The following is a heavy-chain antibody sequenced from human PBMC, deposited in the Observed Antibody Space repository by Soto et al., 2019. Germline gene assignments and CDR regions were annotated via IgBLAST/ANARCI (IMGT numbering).Heavy chain of an antibody. Sequence: QVQLVESGGGVVQPGRSLRLSCAASGFTFSSYGMHWVRQAPGKGLEWVAVISYDGSNKYYADSVKGRFTISRDNSKNTLYLQMNSLRAEDTAVYYCAKEGSSSPYYYYGMDVWGQGTTVTVSS. CDR1: GFTFSSYG. J-gene: IGHJ6*02. D-gene: IGHD6-6*01. V-gene: IGHV3-30*18. CDR2: ISYDGSNK. CDR3: AKEGSSSPYYYYGMDV.